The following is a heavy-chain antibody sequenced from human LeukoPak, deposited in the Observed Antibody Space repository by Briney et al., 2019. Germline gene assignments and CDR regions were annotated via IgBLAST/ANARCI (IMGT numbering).Heavy chain of an antibody. CDR3: AKGVVLAARAPNGGAFDI. D-gene: IGHD2-2*01. Sequence: PGGSLRLSCAASGFTFSSYAMSWVRQAPGKGLVWVSVISGSGGSTYYADSVKGRFTISRDNSKNTLYLQMNSLRAEDTAIYYCAKGVVLAARAPNGGAFDIWGQGTMVTVSS. CDR1: GFTFSSYA. V-gene: IGHV3-23*01. J-gene: IGHJ3*02. CDR2: ISGSGGST.